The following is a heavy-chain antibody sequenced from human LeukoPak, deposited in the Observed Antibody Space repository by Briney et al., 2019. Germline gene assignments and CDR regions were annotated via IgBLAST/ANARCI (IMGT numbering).Heavy chain of an antibody. Sequence: ASVTVSCKASGYTFTGYYMHWVRQAPGQGLEWMGWINPNSGGTNYAQKFQGRVTMTRDTSISTAYMELSRLRSDDTAVYYCARADTVTTGDFDYWGQGTLVTVSS. CDR1: GYTFTGYY. CDR2: INPNSGGT. J-gene: IGHJ4*02. V-gene: IGHV1-2*02. CDR3: ARADTVTTGDFDY. D-gene: IGHD4-17*01.